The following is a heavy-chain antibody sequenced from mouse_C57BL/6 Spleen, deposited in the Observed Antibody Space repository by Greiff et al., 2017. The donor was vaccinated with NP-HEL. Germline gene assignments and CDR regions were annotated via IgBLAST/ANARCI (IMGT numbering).Heavy chain of an antibody. V-gene: IGHV2-9-1*01. Sequence: VKLMESGPGLVAPSQSLSITCTVSGFSLTSYAISWVRQPPGKGLEWLGVIWTGGGTNYNSALKSRLSISKDNSNSQVFLKMNSLQTDDTSRYYSARTDYYGNSYYFDYWGQGTTLTFYS. CDR1: GFSLTSYA. D-gene: IGHD1-1*01. J-gene: IGHJ2*01. CDR3: ARTDYYGNSYYFDY. CDR2: IWTGGGT.